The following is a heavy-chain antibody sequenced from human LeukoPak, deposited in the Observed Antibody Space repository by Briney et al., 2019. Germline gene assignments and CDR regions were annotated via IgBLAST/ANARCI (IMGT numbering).Heavy chain of an antibody. CDR1: GFAFSAYI. CDR3: ARAGDSGSYLFFDY. J-gene: IGHJ4*02. V-gene: IGHV3-21*01. D-gene: IGHD1-26*01. CDR2: ISMSSTYI. Sequence: VGCLRLSRAASGFAFSAYIMNWVPPAPGEGVEWGSSISMSSTYIYYADSLKGRFTISRDNAKNSLYLQMNILRAEDTAVYYCARAGDSGSYLFFDYWGQGTLVTVSS.